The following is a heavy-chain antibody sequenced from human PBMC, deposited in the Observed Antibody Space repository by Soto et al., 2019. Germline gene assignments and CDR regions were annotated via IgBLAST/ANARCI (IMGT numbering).Heavy chain of an antibody. Sequence: GASVKVSCKASGGTFGSYAISWVRQAPGQGLEWMGGIIPIFGTANYAQKFQGRVTITADESTSTAYMELSSLRSEDTAVYYCARETNSACSGGSCYSDWFDPWGQGTLVTSPQ. J-gene: IGHJ5*02. CDR2: IIPIFGTA. CDR1: GGTFGSYA. D-gene: IGHD2-15*01. CDR3: ARETNSACSGGSCYSDWFDP. V-gene: IGHV1-69*13.